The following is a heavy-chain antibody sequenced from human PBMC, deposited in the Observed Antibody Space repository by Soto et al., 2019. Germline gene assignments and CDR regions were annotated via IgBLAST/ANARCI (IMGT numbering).Heavy chain of an antibody. CDR3: ARADMSLVWFDP. CDR2: ISAYNGNR. V-gene: IGHV1-18*01. CDR1: GYTFTSYG. Sequence: QVQLVQSGAEVKKPGASVKVSCKASGYTFTSYGISWVRQAPGQGLEWMGWISAYNGNRNYAQKLQGRVTMTTDTPTSTDYMELRSLRSDDTAVYYCARADMSLVWFDPWGQGTLVTVSS. J-gene: IGHJ5*02. D-gene: IGHD2-15*01.